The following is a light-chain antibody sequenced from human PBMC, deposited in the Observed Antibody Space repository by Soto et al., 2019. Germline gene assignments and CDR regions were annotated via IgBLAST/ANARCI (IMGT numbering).Light chain of an antibody. CDR3: PQSYRTPLS. J-gene: IGKJ4*01. CDR1: QSISSY. V-gene: IGKV1-39*01. CDR2: AAS. Sequence: DIQMTQSPSSLSASVGDRVTITCRASQSISSYLNWYQQKPGKAPKLLIYAASSLQSGVPSRFSCSGGFKGLTVRISSLQPEDFATYHCPQSYRTPLSVGGGAKVDIK.